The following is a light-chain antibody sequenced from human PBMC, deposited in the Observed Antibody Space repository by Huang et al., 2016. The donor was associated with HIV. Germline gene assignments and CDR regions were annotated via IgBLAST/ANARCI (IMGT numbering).Light chain of an antibody. J-gene: IGKJ4*02. V-gene: IGKV3-11*01. CDR2: DTS. CDR1: QPIRSY. CDR3: HQRAGWPL. Sequence: EVVLTQSPATLSLSPGERATLSCRASQPIRSYLAWYQHKPGQPPRLLIYDTSKRATGIPARFSGGGSGTDCTLTISSLEPEDFAVYYCHQRAGWPLFGGGTKVEIK.